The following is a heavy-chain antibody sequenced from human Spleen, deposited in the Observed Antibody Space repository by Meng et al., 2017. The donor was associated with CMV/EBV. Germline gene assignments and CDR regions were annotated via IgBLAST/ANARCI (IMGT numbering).Heavy chain of an antibody. CDR3: ARVREVVVVFTTLAYDI. CDR2: IFYSGTT. D-gene: IGHD2-15*01. J-gene: IGHJ3*02. V-gene: IGHV4-34*12. CDR1: GGSFSTYY. Sequence: SETLSLTCAVYGGSFSTYYWGWIRQPPGKGLEWIGTIFYSGTTYYKPSLKSRVTISEDTSKNQFSLNLSSLTAADTAVYYCARVREVVVVFTTLAYDIWGQGTMVTVSS.